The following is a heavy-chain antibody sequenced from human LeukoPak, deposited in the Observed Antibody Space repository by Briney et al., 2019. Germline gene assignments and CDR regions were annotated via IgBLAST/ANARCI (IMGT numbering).Heavy chain of an antibody. D-gene: IGHD6-13*01. CDR2: IYYSGST. Sequence: PSETLSLICTVSGGSISSSSYYWGWIRQPPGKGLEWIGSIYYSGSTYYNPSLKSRVTISVDTSKNQFSLKLSSVTAADTAVYYCARRQQRSRGLGWFDPWGQGTLVTVSS. J-gene: IGHJ5*02. V-gene: IGHV4-39*01. CDR3: ARRQQRSRGLGWFDP. CDR1: GGSISSSSYY.